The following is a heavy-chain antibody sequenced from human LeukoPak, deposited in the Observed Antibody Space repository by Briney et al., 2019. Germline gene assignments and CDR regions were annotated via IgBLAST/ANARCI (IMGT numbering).Heavy chain of an antibody. V-gene: IGHV1-2*04. CDR1: GYTFTGYY. D-gene: IGHD5-18*01. CDR2: INPNSGGT. J-gene: IGHJ6*04. Sequence: ASVKVSCKASGYTFTGYYMHWVRQAPGQGLEWMGWINPNSGGTNYAQKFQGWVTMIRDTSISTAYMELSRLRSDDTAVYYCARGEDTAMVRNYYGMDVWGKGTTVTVSS. CDR3: ARGEDTAMVRNYYGMDV.